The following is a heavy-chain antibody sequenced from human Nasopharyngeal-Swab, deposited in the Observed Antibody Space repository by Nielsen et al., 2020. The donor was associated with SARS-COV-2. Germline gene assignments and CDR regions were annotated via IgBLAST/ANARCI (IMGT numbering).Heavy chain of an antibody. D-gene: IGHD2-2*01. CDR1: EFTFSDYT. Sequence: GGSLRLSCAASEFTFSDYTMNWVRQAPGQGLEWVSSISSSGSYMYYTDSVKGRFTMSRDNAKNSLYLQMNSLRAEDTAVYYCASDSRYWGQGTLVTVSS. V-gene: IGHV3-21*01. CDR2: ISSSGSYM. CDR3: ASDSRY. J-gene: IGHJ4*02.